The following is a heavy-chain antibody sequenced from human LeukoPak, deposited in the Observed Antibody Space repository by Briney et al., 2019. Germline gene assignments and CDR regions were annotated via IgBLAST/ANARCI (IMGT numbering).Heavy chain of an antibody. V-gene: IGHV4-4*08. D-gene: IGHD6-13*01. J-gene: IGHJ4*02. Sequence: PSETLSLTCAVSGGSISNYYWTWIRQPPGKGLEWLGLIYNAATTNYNPSLKSRVTISVDTSKNQFSLRLSSVTAADSAIYYCARVTTAWYVIGYWGQGALVTVSS. CDR2: IYNAATT. CDR1: GGSISNYY. CDR3: ARVTTAWYVIGY.